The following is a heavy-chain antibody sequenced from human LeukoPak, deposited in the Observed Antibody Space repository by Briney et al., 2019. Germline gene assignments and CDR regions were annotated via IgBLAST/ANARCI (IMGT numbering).Heavy chain of an antibody. Sequence: GASVKVSCKASGYTFTGYYMHWVRRAPGQGLEWMGWINPNSGGTKYAQKFQGRVTTSRDTSISTAYMELSRLRSEDTAVYYCARVAMIGHYFDYWGQGTLVTVSS. J-gene: IGHJ4*02. CDR3: ARVAMIGHYFDY. CDR2: INPNSGGT. V-gene: IGHV1-2*02. CDR1: GYTFTGYY. D-gene: IGHD3-22*01.